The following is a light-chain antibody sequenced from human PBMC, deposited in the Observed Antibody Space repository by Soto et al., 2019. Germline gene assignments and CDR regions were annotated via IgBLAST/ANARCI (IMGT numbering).Light chain of an antibody. Sequence: QSVLTQPASVSGSPGQSIAISCTGSGSDVGGYNYVSWYQQHPGKAPKLIIYGVSHRPSGVSPRFSASRSAYTASLTISGLQAEDEAEYYCCLSPGSLTWLIGGGTKLTVL. CDR1: GSDVGGYNY. CDR2: GVS. CDR3: CLSPGSLTWL. J-gene: IGLJ3*02. V-gene: IGLV2-14*01.